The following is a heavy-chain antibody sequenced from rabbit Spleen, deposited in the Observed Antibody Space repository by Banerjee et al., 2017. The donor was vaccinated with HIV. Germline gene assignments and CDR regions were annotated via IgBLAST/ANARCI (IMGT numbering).Heavy chain of an antibody. V-gene: IGHV1S45*01. D-gene: IGHD6-1*01. CDR2: IYAGSSGRT. J-gene: IGHJ4*01. CDR3: ARDTYYYDGYGYALDL. Sequence: QEQLEESGGDLVQPGASLTLTCTASGFSFSSSYYMCWVRQAPGKGLERIACIYAGSSGRTYYASWAKGRFTISKTSSTTVTLQMTSLTAADTATYFCARDTYYYDGYGYALDLWGPGTLVTVS. CDR1: GFSFSSSYY.